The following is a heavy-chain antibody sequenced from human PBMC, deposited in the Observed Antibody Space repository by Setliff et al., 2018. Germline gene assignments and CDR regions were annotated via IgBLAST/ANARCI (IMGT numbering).Heavy chain of an antibody. CDR3: ARDPVDGHGHFDY. Sequence: SETLSLTCTVSGDSVSSDRFHWGWFRQSAGKGLEWIGRLRIGFSNIYNPSLASRVTISVETSKNQFSLKLDYVTAADTAVYYCARDPVDGHGHFDYWGQGTLVTVSS. J-gene: IGHJ4*02. CDR2: LRIGFSN. V-gene: IGHV4-61*02. CDR1: GDSVSSDRFH.